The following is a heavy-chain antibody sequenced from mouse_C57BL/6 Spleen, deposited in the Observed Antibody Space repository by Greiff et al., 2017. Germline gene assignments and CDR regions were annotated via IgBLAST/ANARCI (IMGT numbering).Heavy chain of an antibody. V-gene: IGHV3-6*01. D-gene: IGHD2-4*01. CDR3: ARYYEDYFDY. Sequence: VQLKESGPGLVKPSQSLSLTCSVTGYSITSGYYWNWIRQFPGNKLEWMGYISYDGSNNYNPSLKNRISITRDTSKNQFFLKLNSVTTEYTATYYCARYYEDYFDYWGQGTTLTVSS. CDR2: ISYDGSN. CDR1: GYSITSGYY. J-gene: IGHJ2*01.